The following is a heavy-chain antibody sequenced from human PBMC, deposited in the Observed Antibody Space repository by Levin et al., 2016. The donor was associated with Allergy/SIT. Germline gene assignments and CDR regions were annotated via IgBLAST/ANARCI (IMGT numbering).Heavy chain of an antibody. V-gene: IGHV3-30*18. CDR1: GFTFSSYG. CDR2: ISYDGSNK. CDR3: AKDSVLTTTRSVGVDY. Sequence: GESLKISCAASGFTFSSYGMHWVRQAPGKGLEWVAIISYDGSNKYYADSVKGRFTISRDNSKNTLYLQMNSLRPEDTAVYYCAKDSVLTTTRSVGVDYWGQGTLVTVSS. J-gene: IGHJ4*02. D-gene: IGHD4-17*01.